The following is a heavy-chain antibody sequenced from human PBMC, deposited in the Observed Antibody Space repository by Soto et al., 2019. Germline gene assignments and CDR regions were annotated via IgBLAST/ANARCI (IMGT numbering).Heavy chain of an antibody. Sequence: QVQLQESGPGLVKPSETLSLTCNVSGGSLKTYSWSWIRKPPGKGLEWIGYVYHSGSTNYNPSLQSRATISLDPSKNQFSLRLSSVTPADTAVYCCARVIRAVGVPFDYWGQGTLVTVSS. V-gene: IGHV4-59*01. D-gene: IGHD2-8*01. CDR1: GGSLKTYS. CDR2: VYHSGST. J-gene: IGHJ4*02. CDR3: ARVIRAVGVPFDY.